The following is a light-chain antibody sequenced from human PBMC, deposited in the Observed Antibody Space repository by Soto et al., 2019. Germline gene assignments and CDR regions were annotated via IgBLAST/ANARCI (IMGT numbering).Light chain of an antibody. Sequence: SYELTQPPSVSVAPGQTARITCGGNNIGSKSVHWYQQKPGQAPVLVVYDDRDRPSGIPERFSGSNSGNTATLTISRVAAGDEADYYCQVWDSSSDHVVFGGGTKVTVL. V-gene: IGLV3-21*02. CDR3: QVWDSSSDHVV. CDR1: NIGSKS. CDR2: DDR. J-gene: IGLJ2*01.